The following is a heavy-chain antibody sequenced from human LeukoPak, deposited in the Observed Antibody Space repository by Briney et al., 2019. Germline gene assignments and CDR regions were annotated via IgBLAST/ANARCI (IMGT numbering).Heavy chain of an antibody. CDR3: ARDSSGFYYVH. CDR1: GYTFTDFG. Sequence: ASVKVSCKTSGYTFTDFGINWVRQAPGQGLEWMGRFTTYNGNPNYAQKFQGRVTMTTDTSTTTAYLEVTSLRSDDTAVYYCARDSSGFYYVHWGQGTLVTVSS. V-gene: IGHV1-18*01. CDR2: FTTYNGNP. J-gene: IGHJ4*02. D-gene: IGHD3-22*01.